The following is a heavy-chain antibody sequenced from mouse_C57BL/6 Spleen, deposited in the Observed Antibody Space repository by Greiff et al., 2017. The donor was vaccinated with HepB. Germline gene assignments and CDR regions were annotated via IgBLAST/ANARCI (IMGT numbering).Heavy chain of an antibody. V-gene: IGHV7-3*01. CDR1: GFTFTDYY. CDR3: ARSYYYGSSSHYFDY. Sequence: EVHLVESGGGLVQPGGSLSLSCAASGFTFTDYYMSWVRQPPGKALEWLGFIRNKANGYTTEYSASVKGRFTISRDNSQSILYLQMNALRAEDSATYYCARSYYYGSSSHYFDYWGQGTTLTVSS. CDR2: IRNKANGYTT. D-gene: IGHD1-1*01. J-gene: IGHJ2*01.